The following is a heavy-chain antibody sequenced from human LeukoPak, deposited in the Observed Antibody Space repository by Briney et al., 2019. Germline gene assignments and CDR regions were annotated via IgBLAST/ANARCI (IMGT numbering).Heavy chain of an antibody. CDR3: AKDVHSSGWGVFDY. CDR1: GFTFSSYG. CDR2: ISYDGSNK. V-gene: IGHV3-30*18. Sequence: GGSLRLSCAASGFTFSSYGMLWVRHAPGKGLEWVAVISYDGSNKYYADSVKGRFTISRDNSKNTLYLQMNSLSAEDTAVYYCAKDVHSSGWGVFDYWGQGTLVTVSS. D-gene: IGHD6-19*01. J-gene: IGHJ4*02.